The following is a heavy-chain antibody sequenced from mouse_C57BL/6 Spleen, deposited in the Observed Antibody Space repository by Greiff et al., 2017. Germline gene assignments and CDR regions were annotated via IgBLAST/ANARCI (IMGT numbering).Heavy chain of an antibody. CDR1: GFTFSSYT. V-gene: IGHV5-9*01. Sequence: EVKVVESGGGLVKPGGSLKLSCAASGFTFSSYTMSWVRQTPEKRLEWVATISGGGGNTYYPDSVKGRFTISRDNAKNTLYLQMSSLRSEDTALYYCARNDGYYVYYFDDWGQGTTLTVSS. CDR2: ISGGGGNT. CDR3: ARNDGYYVYYFDD. D-gene: IGHD2-3*01. J-gene: IGHJ2*01.